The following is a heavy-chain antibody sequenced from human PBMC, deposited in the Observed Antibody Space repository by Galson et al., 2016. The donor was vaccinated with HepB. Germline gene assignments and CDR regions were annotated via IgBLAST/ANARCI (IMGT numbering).Heavy chain of an antibody. V-gene: IGHV3-53*01. CDR2: IFSGGTT. Sequence: SLRLSCAASGFTVSNNYMNWVRQSPGKGLEWVSVIFSGGTTYYADSVKGRFTISRDSSKNTLYLQMNSLRAEDTAVYYCARDLGQQLVVKDYGMDVWGQGTTVTVSS. CDR3: ARDLGQQLVVKDYGMDV. CDR1: GFTVSNNY. J-gene: IGHJ6*02. D-gene: IGHD6-13*01.